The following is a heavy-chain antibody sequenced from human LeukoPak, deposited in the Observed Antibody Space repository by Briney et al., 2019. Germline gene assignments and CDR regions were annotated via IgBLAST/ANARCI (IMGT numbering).Heavy chain of an antibody. J-gene: IGHJ4*02. Sequence: GGSLRLSCVASGFTFSSCCMIWVRQAPGKGLEWLANIKQDESETHYVDSVKGRFAISRDNAKNSVYLHMSSLRVEDTAVYYCARVESGNSCDRAVAYWGQGTLVTVSS. V-gene: IGHV3-7*01. CDR1: GFTFSSCC. CDR3: ARVESGNSCDRAVAY. D-gene: IGHD2-2*01. CDR2: IKQDESET.